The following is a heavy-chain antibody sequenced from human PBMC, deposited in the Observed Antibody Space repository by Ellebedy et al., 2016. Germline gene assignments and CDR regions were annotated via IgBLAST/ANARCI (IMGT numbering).Heavy chain of an antibody. Sequence: GGSLRLXXVVSGFSVSSNDMSWVRQAPGKGLELVSLLYGGGTSYYADSVKARFAISRDNSKKTLYLQMSGLGAEDTAVYYCVTRHNAAFDVWGQGTMVTVSS. D-gene: IGHD1-14*01. CDR1: GFSVSSND. J-gene: IGHJ3*01. CDR2: LYGGGTS. V-gene: IGHV3-53*01. CDR3: VTRHNAAFDV.